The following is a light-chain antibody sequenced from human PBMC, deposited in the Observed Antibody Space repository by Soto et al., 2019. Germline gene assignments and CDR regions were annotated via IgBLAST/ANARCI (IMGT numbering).Light chain of an antibody. CDR3: SSYRSSSTYV. CDR2: DVT. J-gene: IGLJ1*01. Sequence: QSALTQPASMSGSPGQSITISCTGTSSDIGSYNSVSWHQQHPGQAPKLMIYDVTNRASGIPDRFSASKSGNTASLTISGLQAGDEADYYCSSYRSSSTYVFGTGTKVTVL. V-gene: IGLV2-14*01. CDR1: SSDIGSYNS.